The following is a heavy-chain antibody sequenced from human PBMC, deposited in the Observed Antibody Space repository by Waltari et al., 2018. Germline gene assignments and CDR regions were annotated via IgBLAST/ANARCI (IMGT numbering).Heavy chain of an antibody. CDR1: GGTFSSYA. D-gene: IGHD3-9*01. J-gene: IGHJ5*02. V-gene: IGHV1-69*05. Sequence: QVQLVQSGAEVKKPGSSVKVSCKASGGTFSSYAISWVRQAPGQGLEGMGGIIPIVGTANYAQKCQGRVTITTDESTSTAYMELSSLRSEDTAVYYCARDFYDILTGYPYNWFDPWGQGTLVTVSS. CDR2: IIPIVGTA. CDR3: ARDFYDILTGYPYNWFDP.